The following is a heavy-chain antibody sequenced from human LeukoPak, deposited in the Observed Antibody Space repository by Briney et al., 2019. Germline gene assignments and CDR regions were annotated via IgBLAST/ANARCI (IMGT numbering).Heavy chain of an antibody. V-gene: IGHV3-23*01. J-gene: IGHJ4*02. CDR2: IFGSGYNT. D-gene: IGHD5-24*01. CDR1: GFRFSIYT. CDR3: AKDLLQGDGYWDIDS. Sequence: GGALRLSCAASGFRFSIYTMSWVRQAPGKGLEWVAGIFGSGYNTYYADSVKGRFTISRDNSKNTLYLQMNSPRVEDTAIYYCAKDLLQGDGYWDIDSWGQGTLVSVSS.